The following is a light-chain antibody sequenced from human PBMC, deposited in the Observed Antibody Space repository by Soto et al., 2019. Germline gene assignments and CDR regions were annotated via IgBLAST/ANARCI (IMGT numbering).Light chain of an antibody. J-gene: IGLJ1*01. CDR3: CSYVGSYTSYV. CDR1: SSVVGGYNF. CDR2: DVT. Sequence: QSVLTQPRSVSGSPGQSVTISCTGTSSVVGGYNFVSWYQQHPGKAPKFMIYDVTKRPSGVPDRFSGSKSGNTASLTISGLQAEDEADYYCCSYVGSYTSYVFGTGTKLTVL. V-gene: IGLV2-11*01.